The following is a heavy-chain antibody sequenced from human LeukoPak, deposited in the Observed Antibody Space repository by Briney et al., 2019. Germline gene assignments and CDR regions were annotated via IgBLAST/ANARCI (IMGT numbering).Heavy chain of an antibody. CDR3: ARVGPRYCSSTSCPGFDY. V-gene: IGHV3-23*01. Sequence: GGSLRLSCAASGFTFSSYAMSWVRQAPGKGLEWVSAISGSGGSTYYADSVKGRFTISRDNSKNTLYLQMNSLRAEDTAVYYCARVGPRYCSSTSCPGFDYWGQGTLVTVSS. J-gene: IGHJ4*02. CDR1: GFTFSSYA. D-gene: IGHD2-2*01. CDR2: ISGSGGST.